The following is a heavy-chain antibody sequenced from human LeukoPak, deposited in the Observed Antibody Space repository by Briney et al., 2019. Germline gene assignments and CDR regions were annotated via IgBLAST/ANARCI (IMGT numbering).Heavy chain of an antibody. J-gene: IGHJ3*02. CDR3: AREPLGYCSGGSCYRDAFDI. D-gene: IGHD2-15*01. V-gene: IGHV1-18*01. Sequence: ASVKVSCKASGYTFTSYGISWVRQAPGQGLEWMGWISAYNGNTNYAQKLQGRVTMTTDTSTSTAYMELRSLRSDDTAVYYCAREPLGYCSGGSCYRDAFDIRGQGTMVTVSS. CDR1: GYTFTSYG. CDR2: ISAYNGNT.